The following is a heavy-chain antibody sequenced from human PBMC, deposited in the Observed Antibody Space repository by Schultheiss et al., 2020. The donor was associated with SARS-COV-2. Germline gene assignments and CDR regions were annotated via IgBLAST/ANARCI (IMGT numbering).Heavy chain of an antibody. CDR1: GGSISSGSYY. D-gene: IGHD2-2*01. CDR3: ARELIVVVPAAVPGWFDP. V-gene: IGHV4-61*02. J-gene: IGHJ5*02. CDR2: VCTSGST. Sequence: SETLSLTCTVSGGSISSGSYYWSWIRQPAGKGLEWIGRVCTSGSTNYNPSLKSRVTISVDTSKNQFSLKLSSVTAADTAVYYCARELIVVVPAAVPGWFDPWGQGTLVTVSS.